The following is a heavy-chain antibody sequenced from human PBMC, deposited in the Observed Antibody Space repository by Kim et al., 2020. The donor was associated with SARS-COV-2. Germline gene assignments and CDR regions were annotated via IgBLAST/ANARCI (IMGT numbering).Heavy chain of an antibody. D-gene: IGHD5-12*01. CDR3: AKVASAYSGYDPNDH. CDR1: GFIFSSYA. Sequence: GGSLRLSCEASGFIFSSYAMTWVRQAPGKGLEWVSVIFAGGTNTFYADSVKGRFTISRDNFKDTVYLQMDSLRAEDTAMYYCAKVASAYSGYDPNDHWGQGTLVTVSS. J-gene: IGHJ4*02. V-gene: IGHV3-23*03. CDR2: IFAGGTNT.